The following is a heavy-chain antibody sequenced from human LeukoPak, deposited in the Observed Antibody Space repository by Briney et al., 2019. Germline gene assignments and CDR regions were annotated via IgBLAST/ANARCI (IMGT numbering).Heavy chain of an antibody. Sequence: PGGSLRLSCAASGFTFSSYEMNWVRQAPGKGLEWVSYISSSGSTIYYADPVKGRFTISRDNAKNSLYLQMNSLRAEDTAVYYCARIAVAGYFDYWGQGTLVTVSS. V-gene: IGHV3-48*03. D-gene: IGHD6-19*01. CDR2: ISSSGSTI. CDR3: ARIAVAGYFDY. CDR1: GFTFSSYE. J-gene: IGHJ4*02.